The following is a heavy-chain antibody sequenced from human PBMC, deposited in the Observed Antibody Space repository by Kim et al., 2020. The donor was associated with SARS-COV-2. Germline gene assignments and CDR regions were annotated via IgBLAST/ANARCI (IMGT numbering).Heavy chain of an antibody. J-gene: IGHJ4*02. CDR3: AKGNRGYNYHFDY. Sequence: EADSGKGRFTTTRDNTKNTLYWQMTSLRAEETAIYYCAKGNRGYNYHFDYWGQGTRLTVSS. V-gene: IGHV3-23*01. D-gene: IGHD5-12*01.